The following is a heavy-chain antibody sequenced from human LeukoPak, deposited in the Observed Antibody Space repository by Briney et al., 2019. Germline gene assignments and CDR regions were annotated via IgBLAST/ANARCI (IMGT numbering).Heavy chain of an antibody. CDR1: GYTFTGYY. CDR2: INPNSGGT. CDR3: ARDQEGKRNWFDP. Sequence: ASVKFSCKASGYTFTGYYMHWVRQAPGQGLEWMGWINPNSGGTNYAQKFQGWVTMTRDTSINKAYMELSRLRSDDTAVYYCARDQEGKRNWFDPWGQGTLVTVSS. V-gene: IGHV1-2*04. J-gene: IGHJ5*02.